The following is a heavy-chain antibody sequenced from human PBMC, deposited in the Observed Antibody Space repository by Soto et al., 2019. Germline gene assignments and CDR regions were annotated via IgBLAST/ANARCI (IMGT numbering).Heavy chain of an antibody. V-gene: IGHV1-69*01. CDR2: IVPIFGTA. CDR1: GGTFSSYA. CDR3: ARLQQQIGGGFDY. Sequence: QVQLVQSGADVKKPGSSVKVSCKASGGTFSSYAISWVRQAPGQGLEWMGGIVPIFGTANYARKFQGRVTITADESTSTAYMALSSLRSEDTAVYYCARLQQQIGGGFDYWGQGTLVTVSS. J-gene: IGHJ4*02. D-gene: IGHD6-6*01.